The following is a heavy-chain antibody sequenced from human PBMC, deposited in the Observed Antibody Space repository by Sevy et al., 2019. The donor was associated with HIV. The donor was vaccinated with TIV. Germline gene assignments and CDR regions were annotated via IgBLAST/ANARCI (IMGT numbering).Heavy chain of an antibody. CDR3: AREYYYGSGAGNYYYGMDV. Sequence: ASVKVSCKASGGTFSSYAISWVRQVPGQGLEWMGGIIPIFGTANYAQKFQGRVTITADESTSTAYMELSSLRSEDTAVYYCAREYYYGSGAGNYYYGMDVWGQGTTVTVSS. CDR1: GGTFSSYA. D-gene: IGHD3-10*01. CDR2: IIPIFGTA. V-gene: IGHV1-69*13. J-gene: IGHJ6*02.